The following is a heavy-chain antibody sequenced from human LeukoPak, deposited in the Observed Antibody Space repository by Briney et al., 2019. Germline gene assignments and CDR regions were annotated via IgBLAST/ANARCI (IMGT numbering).Heavy chain of an antibody. CDR3: AREDPQTTVPEGMDV. CDR1: GGSICYYY. Sequence: SETLSLTCTVSGGSICYYYWSWIRQSPGKGLEWIGHIYYSGTTNYNLSLKSRVTISVDTSKNQFSLQLRSVTAADTAVYYCAREDPQTTVPEGMDVWGQGTTVTVSS. J-gene: IGHJ6*02. D-gene: IGHD4-17*01. V-gene: IGHV4-59*01. CDR2: IYYSGTT.